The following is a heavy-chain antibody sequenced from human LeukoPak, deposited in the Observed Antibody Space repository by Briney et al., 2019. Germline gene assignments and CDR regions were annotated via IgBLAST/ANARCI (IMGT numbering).Heavy chain of an antibody. CDR2: ISWNSGSI. Sequence: GGSLRLSCAASGFTFDDYAMHWVRHAPGKGLEWVSGISWNSGSIGYADSVKGRFTISRDNAKNSLYLQMNSLRAEDTALYYCAKGPHYLWLPEYYFDYWGQGTLVTVSS. D-gene: IGHD3-16*01. V-gene: IGHV3-9*01. CDR1: GFTFDDYA. J-gene: IGHJ4*02. CDR3: AKGPHYLWLPEYYFDY.